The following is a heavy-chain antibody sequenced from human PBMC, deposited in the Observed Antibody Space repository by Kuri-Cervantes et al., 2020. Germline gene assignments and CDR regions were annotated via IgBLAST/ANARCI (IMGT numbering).Heavy chain of an antibody. CDR1: GFTFSSYA. J-gene: IGHJ4*02. V-gene: IGHV3-30-3*01. Sequence: GESLKISCAASGFTFSSYAMHWVRQAPGKGLEWVAVISYDGSSKYYADSVKGRFTISRDNSKNTLYLQMNSLRAEDTAVYYCARAWFGELSINYFDYWGQGTLVTVSS. CDR2: ISYDGSSK. CDR3: ARAWFGELSINYFDY. D-gene: IGHD3-10*01.